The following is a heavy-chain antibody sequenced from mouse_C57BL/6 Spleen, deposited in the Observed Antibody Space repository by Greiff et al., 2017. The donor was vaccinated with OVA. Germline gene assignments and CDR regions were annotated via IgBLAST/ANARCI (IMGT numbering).Heavy chain of an antibody. J-gene: IGHJ2*01. D-gene: IGHD1-1*01. CDR3: ARGKNYYGSSYGWDY. CDR1: GYTFTSYW. CDR2: IYPGSGST. V-gene: IGHV1-55*01. Sequence: QVQLQQPGAELVKPGASVKMSCKASGYTFTSYWLTWVKQRPGQGLEWIGDIYPGSGSTNYNEKFKSKATLTVDTSSSTAYMQLSSLTSEDSAVYYCARGKNYYGSSYGWDYWGQGTTLTVSS.